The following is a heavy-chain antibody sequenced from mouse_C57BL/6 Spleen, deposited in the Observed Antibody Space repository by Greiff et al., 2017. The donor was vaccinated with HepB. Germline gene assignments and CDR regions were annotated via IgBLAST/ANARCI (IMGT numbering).Heavy chain of an antibody. V-gene: IGHV5-17*01. CDR1: GFTFSDYG. D-gene: IGHD1-1*01. CDR3: ARTTVVASPYFDY. Sequence: EVMLVESGGGLVKPGGSLKLSCAASGFTFSDYGMHWVRQAPEKGLEWVAYISSGSSTIYYADTVKGRFTISRDNAKNTLFLQMTSLRSEDTAMYYCARTTVVASPYFDYWGQGTTLTVSS. J-gene: IGHJ2*01. CDR2: ISSGSSTI.